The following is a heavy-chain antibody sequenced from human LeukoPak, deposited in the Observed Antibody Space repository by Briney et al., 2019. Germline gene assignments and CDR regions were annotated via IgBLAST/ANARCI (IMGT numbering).Heavy chain of an antibody. J-gene: IGHJ6*03. CDR1: GGSFSGYY. CDR3: ARLRGTGSLYYMDV. V-gene: IGHV4-34*01. D-gene: IGHD3-10*01. Sequence: SETLSLTCAVYGGSFSGYYWSWIRQPPGKGLEGSGEINHSGSTNYNPSLKSRVTISVDTSKNQFSLKLSSVTAADTAVYYCARLRGTGSLYYMDVWGKGTTVTISS. CDR2: INHSGST.